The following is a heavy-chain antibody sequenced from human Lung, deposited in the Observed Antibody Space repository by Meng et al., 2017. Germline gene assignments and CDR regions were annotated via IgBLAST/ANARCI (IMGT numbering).Heavy chain of an antibody. CDR2: IDPNNDHT. CDR1: GYTFAAYW. V-gene: IGHV1-2*06. CDR3: ARDEDISAAGKLFGDY. J-gene: IGHJ4*02. D-gene: IGHD6-13*01. Sequence: QAQLVQPRPQVRKPGASVKLSCKPSGYTFAAYWIHWLRQAPGQGLEWMGRIDPNNDHTQYAQNFQGRVTMTSDTSISTVYMELNGLRSDDTAVYYCARDEDISAAGKLFGDYWGQGTLVTVSS.